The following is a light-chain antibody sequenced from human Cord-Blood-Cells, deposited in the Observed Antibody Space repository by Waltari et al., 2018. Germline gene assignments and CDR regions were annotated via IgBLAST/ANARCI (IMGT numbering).Light chain of an antibody. CDR1: SSDVGGYND. V-gene: IGLV2-14*01. CDR3: SSDTSSCSLE. J-gene: IGLJ2*01. CDR2: DVS. Sequence: QSALTQPATVSGSPGQSITISCTGTSSDVGGYNDASWSQQHPGKAPKPMIYDVSNRPEVVSKRFSGEESGHTDSLPVAELQAEDEDGDYCSSDTSSCSLEFGGGTELTLV.